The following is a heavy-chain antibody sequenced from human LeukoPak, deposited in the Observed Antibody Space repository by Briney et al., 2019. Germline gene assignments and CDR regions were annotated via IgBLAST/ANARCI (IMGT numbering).Heavy chain of an antibody. Sequence: GASVKVSCKASGGTFSSYAISWVRQAPGQGLEWMGRIIPIFGTANYAQKFQGRVTITTVESTSTAYMELSSLRSEDTAVYYCARVAFPYSSGWYYFDYWGQGTLVTVSS. D-gene: IGHD6-19*01. V-gene: IGHV1-69*05. J-gene: IGHJ4*02. CDR3: ARVAFPYSSGWYYFDY. CDR1: GGTFSSYA. CDR2: IIPIFGTA.